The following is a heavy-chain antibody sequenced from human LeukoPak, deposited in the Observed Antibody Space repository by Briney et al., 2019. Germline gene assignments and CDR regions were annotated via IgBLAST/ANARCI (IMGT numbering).Heavy chain of an antibody. D-gene: IGHD6-13*01. CDR3: ARKNGGAGTSKVPFDF. J-gene: IGHJ4*02. CDR2: ITGSGGST. CDR1: GFTFSSNY. Sequence: QPGGSLRLSCAASGFTFSSNYMSWVRQAPGKGREGGSTITGSGGSTYYADSVKGRFIISRDNSKETVSLQLNSLRAEDTAIYYCARKNGGAGTSKVPFDFWGQGSLVTVSS. V-gene: IGHV3-23*01.